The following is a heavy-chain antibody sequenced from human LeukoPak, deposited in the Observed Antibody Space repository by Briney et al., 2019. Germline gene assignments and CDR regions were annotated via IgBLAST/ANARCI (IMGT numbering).Heavy chain of an antibody. CDR2: IYYSGST. J-gene: IGHJ4*02. Sequence: SETLSLTCTVSGGGISSYYWSWIRQPPGKGLEWIGYIYYSGSTNYNPALKRRVTISVDTSKNQFSLKLSSVTAADAAVYYCARASWGVFDYWGQGTLVTVSS. CDR1: GGGISSYY. CDR3: ARASWGVFDY. V-gene: IGHV4-59*01. D-gene: IGHD3-16*01.